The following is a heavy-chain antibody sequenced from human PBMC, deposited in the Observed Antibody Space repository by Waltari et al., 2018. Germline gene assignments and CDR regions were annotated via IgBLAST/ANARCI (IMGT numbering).Heavy chain of an antibody. CDR1: GFTFGDYA. Sequence: EVQLVESGGGLVQPGRSLRLSCTASGFTFGDYAMSWVRQAPGKGLEWVGFIRSKAYGGTTEYAASVKGRFTISRDDSKSIAYLQMNSLKTEDTAVYYCTRMYYYDSSGYFYWGQGTLVTVSS. D-gene: IGHD3-22*01. J-gene: IGHJ4*02. V-gene: IGHV3-49*04. CDR2: IRSKAYGGTT. CDR3: TRMYYYDSSGYFY.